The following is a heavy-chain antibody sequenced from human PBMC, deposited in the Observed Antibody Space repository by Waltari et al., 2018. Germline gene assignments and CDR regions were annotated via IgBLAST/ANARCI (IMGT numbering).Heavy chain of an antibody. CDR2: IYYSGST. CDR1: GGSISSYY. V-gene: IGHV4-59*01. Sequence: QVQLQESGPGLVKPSETLSLTCTVSGGSISSYYWSWIRQPPGKGLEWIGYIYYSGSTNYNPSLKSRVTISVDTSKNQFSLKLSSVTAADTAVYYCARGDSSGYAGGFDIWGQGTMVTVSS. J-gene: IGHJ3*02. CDR3: ARGDSSGYAGGFDI. D-gene: IGHD3-22*01.